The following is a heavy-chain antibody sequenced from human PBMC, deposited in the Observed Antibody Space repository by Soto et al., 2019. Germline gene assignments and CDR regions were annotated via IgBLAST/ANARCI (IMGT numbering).Heavy chain of an antibody. CDR3: ARQISFVCDS. V-gene: IGHV5-51*01. CDR1: GYKLGSAW. D-gene: IGHD3-16*01. CDR2: IKPGTSDI. J-gene: IGHJ4*02. Sequence: ESVKISCEGSGYKLGSAWIGWVRRKPGKGLEWMGIIKPGTSDIRYSPSFRGQVTISADEAANTAFLQWSSLKTSDTAIYYCARQISFVCDSWGQGTLVTVSS.